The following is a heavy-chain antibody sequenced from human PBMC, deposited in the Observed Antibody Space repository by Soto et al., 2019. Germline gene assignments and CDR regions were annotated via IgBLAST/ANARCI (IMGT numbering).Heavy chain of an antibody. V-gene: IGHV5-10-1*01. CDR1: GYSFTSYW. CDR2: IDPSDAYT. CDR3: ARSGYSSSWADY. Sequence: GESLKISCKGSGYSFTSYWIRRVRQMPGKGLEWMGRIDPSDAYTNYSPSLQGHVTISADKSISTAYLQWSSLKAPDTDMYYCARSGYSSSWADYWGQGTLVTVSA. D-gene: IGHD6-13*01. J-gene: IGHJ4*02.